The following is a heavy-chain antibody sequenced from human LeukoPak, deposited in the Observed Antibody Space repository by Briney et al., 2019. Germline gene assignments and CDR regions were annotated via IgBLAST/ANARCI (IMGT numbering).Heavy chain of an antibody. V-gene: IGHV3-23*01. CDR1: GFTFSSYA. CDR3: ARIAVAGTCDY. CDR2: ISGSGGST. J-gene: IGHJ4*02. Sequence: GGSLRLSCAASGFTFSSYAMSWVRQAPGKGLEWVSAISGSGGSTYYADSVKSRFTISRDNSKNTLHLQMNSLRAEDTAVCYCARIAVAGTCDYWGQGTLVTVSS. D-gene: IGHD6-19*01.